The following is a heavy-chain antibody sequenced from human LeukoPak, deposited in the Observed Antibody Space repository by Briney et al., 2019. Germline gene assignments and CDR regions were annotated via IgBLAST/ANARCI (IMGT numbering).Heavy chain of an antibody. CDR1: GYTFTSYG. CDR2: ISAYNGNT. Sequence: ASVKVSCKASGYTFTSYGISWGRQAPGQGLEWMGWISAYNGNTNYAQKLQGRVTMTTDTSTSTAYMELRSLRSDDTAVYYCARDQVVGIAAAGPQGDYWGQGTLVTVSS. V-gene: IGHV1-18*01. J-gene: IGHJ4*02. D-gene: IGHD6-13*01. CDR3: ARDQVVGIAAAGPQGDY.